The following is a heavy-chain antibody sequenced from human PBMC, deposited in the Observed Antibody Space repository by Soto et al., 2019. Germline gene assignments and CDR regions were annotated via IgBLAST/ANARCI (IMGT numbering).Heavy chain of an antibody. V-gene: IGHV3-7*01. CDR3: ARDTAMDNWFEP. D-gene: IGHD5-18*01. CDR2: IKQDGSEK. J-gene: IGHJ5*02. Sequence: PGGSLRLSCAASGFTFSSYWMSWVRHSPGKGLEWVANIKQDGSEKYYVDSVKGRFTISRDNAKNSLYLQMNSLRAEDTAVYYCARDTAMDNWFEPWGQGTLVTVSS. CDR1: GFTFSSYW.